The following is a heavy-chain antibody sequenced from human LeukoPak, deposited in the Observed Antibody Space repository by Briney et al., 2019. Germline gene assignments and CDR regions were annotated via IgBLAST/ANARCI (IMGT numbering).Heavy chain of an antibody. Sequence: GGSLRLSCAAYGFTFTNHAMAWVRQAPGQGLEWVSLISSSADSTYYADSVKGRFTISRDNSRNTLYLQMNSLRAEDTAVYYCANPWGAGWYFDLWGRGTLVTVSS. CDR1: GFTFTNHA. CDR3: ANPWGAGWYFDL. D-gene: IGHD7-27*01. CDR2: ISSSADST. V-gene: IGHV3-23*01. J-gene: IGHJ2*01.